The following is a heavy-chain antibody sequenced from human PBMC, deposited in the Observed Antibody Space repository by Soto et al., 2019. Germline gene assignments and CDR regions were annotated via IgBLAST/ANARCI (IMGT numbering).Heavy chain of an antibody. V-gene: IGHV4-59*01. Sequence: SETLSLTCTVSGGSISTYYWSWIRQPPGKGLEWIGYIYYSGSTNYNPSLKSRVTISVDTSKNQFSLKLSSVTAADTAVYYCARGGIQLWLPYWGQGTLVTVSS. J-gene: IGHJ4*02. CDR3: ARGGIQLWLPY. CDR2: IYYSGST. D-gene: IGHD5-18*01. CDR1: GGSISTYY.